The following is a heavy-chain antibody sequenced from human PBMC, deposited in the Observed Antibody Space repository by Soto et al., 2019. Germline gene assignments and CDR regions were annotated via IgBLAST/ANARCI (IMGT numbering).Heavy chain of an antibody. J-gene: IGHJ5*02. D-gene: IGHD2-15*01. Sequence: QVQLVQSGAEVKKPGSSVKVSCKASGGTFSSYAISWVRQAPGQGLDGMGGIIPIFGTANYAQKFQGRVTITADESTSTAYMELSSLRSEDTAVYYCARVGCSGGSCYSWFDPWGQGTLVTVSS. V-gene: IGHV1-69*01. CDR2: IIPIFGTA. CDR1: GGTFSSYA. CDR3: ARVGCSGGSCYSWFDP.